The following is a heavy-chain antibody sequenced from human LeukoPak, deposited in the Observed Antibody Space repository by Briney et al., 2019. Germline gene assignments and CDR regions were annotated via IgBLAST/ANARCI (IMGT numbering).Heavy chain of an antibody. V-gene: IGHV3-21*01. Sequence: PGGSLRLSCAASGFTFSSYSMNWVRQAPGKGLEWVSSISSSSSYIYHADSVKGRFTISRDNAKNSLYLQMNSLRAEDTAVYYCARSIAVAGTVYWGQGTLVTVSS. CDR2: ISSSSSYI. J-gene: IGHJ4*02. D-gene: IGHD6-19*01. CDR1: GFTFSSYS. CDR3: ARSIAVAGTVY.